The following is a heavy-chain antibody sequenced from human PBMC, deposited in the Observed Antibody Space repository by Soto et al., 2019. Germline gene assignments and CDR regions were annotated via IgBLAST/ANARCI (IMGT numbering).Heavy chain of an antibody. CDR2: IIPAIGTA. CDR1: GGIFGDYA. J-gene: IGHJ4*01. D-gene: IGHD3-16*01. V-gene: IGHV1-69*01. CDR3: ARGGFMFGPHAYMSY. Sequence: QVQLVQSGAEVKKPGSSVKVSCKSSGGIFGDYAINWVRQAHGQGLEWLGAIIPAIGTANYAHKFQGSVSITADESSNIAYVELRNLRSDDSAIYYCARGGFMFGPHAYMSYWGQGTLVTVSS.